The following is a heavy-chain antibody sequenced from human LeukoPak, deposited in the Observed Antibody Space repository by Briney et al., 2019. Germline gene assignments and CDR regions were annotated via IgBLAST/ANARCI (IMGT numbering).Heavy chain of an antibody. V-gene: IGHV4-34*01. CDR1: GGSFSGNY. J-gene: IGHJ4*02. CDR2: INHSGTT. Sequence: PSETLSLTCAVYGGSFSGNYWSWIRQPPGNGLEWIGDINHSGTTNYSPSLKSRVTISVDTSKNQFSLKLSSVTAADTAVFYCARRTGTYYYDSSGYSPWRYYFDYWGQGTLVTVSS. D-gene: IGHD3-22*01. CDR3: ARRTGTYYYDSSGYSPWRYYFDY.